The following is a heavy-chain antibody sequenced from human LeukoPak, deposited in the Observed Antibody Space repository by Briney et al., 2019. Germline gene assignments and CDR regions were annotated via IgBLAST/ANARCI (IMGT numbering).Heavy chain of an antibody. D-gene: IGHD1-26*01. J-gene: IGHJ4*02. CDR2: IYYSGYT. CDR1: GGSISSYY. V-gene: IGHV4-59*12. Sequence: SETLSLTCTVSGGSISSYYWSWIRQPPGKGLEWIGCIYYSGYTNYKSSLKSRVTISVDTSKNQFSLKLSSVTAADTAVYYCANSGSYYDWGQGTLVTVSS. CDR3: ANSGSYYD.